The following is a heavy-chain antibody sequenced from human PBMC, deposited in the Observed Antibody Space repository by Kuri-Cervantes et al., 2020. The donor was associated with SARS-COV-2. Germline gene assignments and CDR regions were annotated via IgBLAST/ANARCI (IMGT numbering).Heavy chain of an antibody. CDR2: ISAYNGNT. CDR1: GYTFTSYG. CDR3: ARVEYSGSYPGEFDY. J-gene: IGHJ4*02. V-gene: IGHV1-18*01. Sequence: ASVKVSCKASGYTFTSYGISWVRQAPGQGLEWMGWISAYNGNTNYAQKLQGRVTMTTDTSTSTAYMELRSLRSDDTAVYYCARVEYSGSYPGEFDYWGQRTLVTVSS. D-gene: IGHD1-26*01.